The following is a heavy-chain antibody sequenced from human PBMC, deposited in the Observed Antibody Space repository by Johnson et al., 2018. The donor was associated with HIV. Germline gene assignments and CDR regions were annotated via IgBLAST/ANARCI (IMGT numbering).Heavy chain of an antibody. Sequence: QVQLVESGGGVVQPGGSLRLSCAASGFTFSSYGMHWVRQAPGKGLEWVAFIRYDGSNNYYADSVKGRFTISRDNSKNTLYLEMNIMRAEDTAVYYCARGRSGILILDDAFDIWGQGTMVTVSS. J-gene: IGHJ3*02. CDR1: GFTFSSYG. CDR3: ARGRSGILILDDAFDI. CDR2: IRYDGSNN. V-gene: IGHV3-30*02. D-gene: IGHD1-14*01.